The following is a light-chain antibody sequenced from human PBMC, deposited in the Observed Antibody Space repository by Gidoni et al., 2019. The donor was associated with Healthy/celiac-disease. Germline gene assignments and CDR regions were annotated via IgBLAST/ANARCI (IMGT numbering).Light chain of an antibody. CDR3: QQGFT. Sequence: DIQLTQSPSFLSASVGDRVTITCRASQGISSYLAWYQQNPGKAPKLLIYAASTLQSGVPSRFSGSGSGTEFTLTISSLQPEDFATYYCQQGFTFGPGTKVEIK. V-gene: IGKV1-9*01. CDR2: AAS. CDR1: QGISSY. J-gene: IGKJ3*01.